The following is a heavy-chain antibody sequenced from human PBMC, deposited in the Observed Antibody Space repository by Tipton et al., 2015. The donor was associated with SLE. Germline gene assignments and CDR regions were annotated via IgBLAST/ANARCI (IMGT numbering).Heavy chain of an antibody. V-gene: IGHV3-33*01. D-gene: IGHD3-22*01. Sequence: SLRLSCAASGFTFSGYGMHWVRQAPGKGLEWVAVIWYDGSNKYYADSVKGRFTISRDNSKNTLYLQMNSLRAEDTAVYYCARASGGDYYDSSGYLPYWGQGTLVTVSS. CDR3: ARASGGDYYDSSGYLPY. CDR1: GFTFSGYG. J-gene: IGHJ4*02. CDR2: IWYDGSNK.